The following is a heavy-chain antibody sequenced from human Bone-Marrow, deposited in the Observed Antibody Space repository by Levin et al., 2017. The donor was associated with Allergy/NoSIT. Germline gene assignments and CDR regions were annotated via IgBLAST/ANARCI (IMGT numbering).Heavy chain of an antibody. V-gene: IGHV3-30-3*01. CDR1: GFTFRDFG. D-gene: IGHD2-8*02. Sequence: GESLKISCAASGFTFRDFGFHWVRQAPGKGLEWVAFVSSDGDREYYADSVKGRFTISRDSSNNTVFLQMDRLKSEDTGVYFCARDFSVLVSTIPFDYWGQGTLVTVSS. CDR2: VSSDGDRE. J-gene: IGHJ4*02. CDR3: ARDFSVLVSTIPFDY.